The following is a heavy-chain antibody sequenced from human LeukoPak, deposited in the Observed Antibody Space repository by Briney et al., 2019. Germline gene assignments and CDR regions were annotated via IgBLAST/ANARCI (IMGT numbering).Heavy chain of an antibody. D-gene: IGHD3-10*01. J-gene: IGHJ1*01. V-gene: IGHV3-48*04. Sequence: GGSLRLSCAASGFTFNTFSMNWVCQAPGKGPEWVSYISSSGTTTYYADSVKGRFTVSRDNAKNSLYLQMNSLRAEDTAVYYCVRRGLIETEYLERWGQGTLVIVSS. CDR1: GFTFNTFS. CDR2: ISSSGTTT. CDR3: VRRGLIETEYLER.